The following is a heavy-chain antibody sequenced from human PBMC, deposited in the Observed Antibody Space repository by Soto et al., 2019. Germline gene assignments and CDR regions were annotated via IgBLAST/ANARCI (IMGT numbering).Heavy chain of an antibody. Sequence: PSETLSLTCTVSGGPVSSGSYYWSWIRQPPGKGLEWIGYIYYSGSTNYNPSLKSRVTISVDTSKNQFSLKLSSVTAADTAVYYCASAYYDFWSGYLGWFDPWGQGTLVTVSS. CDR3: ASAYYDFWSGYLGWFDP. CDR1: GGPVSSGSYY. D-gene: IGHD3-3*01. CDR2: IYYSGST. J-gene: IGHJ5*02. V-gene: IGHV4-61*01.